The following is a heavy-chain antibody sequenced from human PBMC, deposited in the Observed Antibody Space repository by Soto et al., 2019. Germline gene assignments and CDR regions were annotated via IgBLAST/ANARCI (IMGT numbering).Heavy chain of an antibody. CDR1: GGSNSSGDYY. V-gene: IGHV4-30-4*01. D-gene: IGHD3-9*01. CDR2: IYYSGNT. Sequence: LSLTCTVSGGSNSSGDYYWSWIRQPPGKGLEWIGYIYYSGNTYYNPSLKSRVTISVDTSKNQFSLKLSSVTAADTAVYYCARARGYYDISDYWGQGTLVTVSS. J-gene: IGHJ4*02. CDR3: ARARGYYDISDY.